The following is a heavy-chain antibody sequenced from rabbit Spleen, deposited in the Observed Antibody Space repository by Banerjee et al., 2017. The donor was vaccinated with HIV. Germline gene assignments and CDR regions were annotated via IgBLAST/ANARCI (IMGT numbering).Heavy chain of an antibody. J-gene: IGHJ4*01. Sequence: QSLEESGGGLVQPEGSLTLTCTTSGFSFSNNDYMCWVRQAPGKGLECIACIYGGSGGSTWYASWAKGRFTISKTSSTTVTLQLTSLTAADTATYFCARGSATMTMVITGFYLSLWGPGTLVTVS. D-gene: IGHD2-1*01. CDR3: ARGSATMTMVITGFYLSL. V-gene: IGHV1S40*01. CDR2: IYGGSGGST. CDR1: GFSFSNNDY.